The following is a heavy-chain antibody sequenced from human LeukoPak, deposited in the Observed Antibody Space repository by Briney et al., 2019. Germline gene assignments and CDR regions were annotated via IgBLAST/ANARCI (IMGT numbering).Heavy chain of an antibody. CDR3: AKEGGDTAMVTDYYYYGMDV. Sequence: GGSLRLSCAASGFTFSSYAMSWVRQAPGKGLEWVSAISGSGGSTYYADSVKGRFTISRDNSKNTLYLQMNSLRAEDTAVYYCAKEGGDTAMVTDYYYYGMDVWGQGTTVTVSS. D-gene: IGHD5-18*01. CDR2: ISGSGGST. J-gene: IGHJ6*02. V-gene: IGHV3-23*01. CDR1: GFTFSSYA.